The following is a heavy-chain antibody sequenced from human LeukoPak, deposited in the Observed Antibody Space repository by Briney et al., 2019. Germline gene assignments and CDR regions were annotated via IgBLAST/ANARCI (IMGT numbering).Heavy chain of an antibody. D-gene: IGHD1-26*01. Sequence: GGSLRLSCAASGFTVSSNYMSWVRRAPGKGLEWVSAISGNGRDTFYADSVRGRFTISRDNSKNTLYLQMNNLRAEDTAVYYCAKVVNSGNYYYFDYWGQGTLVTVSS. V-gene: IGHV3-23*01. CDR1: GFTVSSNY. CDR2: ISGNGRDT. J-gene: IGHJ4*02. CDR3: AKVVNSGNYYYFDY.